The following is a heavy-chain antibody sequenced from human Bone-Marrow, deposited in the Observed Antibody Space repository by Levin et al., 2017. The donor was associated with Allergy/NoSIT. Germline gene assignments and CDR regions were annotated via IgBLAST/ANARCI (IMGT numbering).Heavy chain of an antibody. Sequence: GGSLRLSCAGSGFTFKDYAMSWVRQAPGKGLEWVSAMSASVFTTFYTDSVQGRFTISRDNSMNTLYLQMNSLRAEDTAVYYCARAMSSGWNYYYALDVWGQGTTVTVSS. J-gene: IGHJ6*02. D-gene: IGHD6-19*01. CDR2: MSASVFTT. CDR1: GFTFKDYA. CDR3: ARAMSSGWNYYYALDV. V-gene: IGHV3-23*01.